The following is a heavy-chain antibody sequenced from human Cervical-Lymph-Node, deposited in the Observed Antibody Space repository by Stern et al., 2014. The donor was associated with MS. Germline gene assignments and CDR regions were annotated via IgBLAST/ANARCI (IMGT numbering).Heavy chain of an antibody. CDR2: VSYDGSNK. Sequence: QVQLVESGGGVVQPGRPLRLSCAASGFTFGSCAMHWVRQAPGKGLEWVAGVSYDGSNKYYADSVKSRFTVSRDSSQNTLHLQMSSLRAEDTAVYYCAKDRQYLTYVFDHWGQGSLVTVSS. D-gene: IGHD2/OR15-2a*01. J-gene: IGHJ5*02. CDR3: AKDRQYLTYVFDH. V-gene: IGHV3-30*18. CDR1: GFTFGSCA.